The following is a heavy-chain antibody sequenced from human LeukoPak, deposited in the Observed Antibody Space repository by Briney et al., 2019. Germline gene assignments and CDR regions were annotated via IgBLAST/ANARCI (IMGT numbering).Heavy chain of an antibody. Sequence: ASVKVSCKASGGTFSSYAISWVRQAPGQGLEWMGGIIPIFGTANYAQKFQGRVTITADESTSTAYMELSSLRSEDTAVYYCARDGAAAGTFDYWGQGTLVTVSS. CDR3: ARDGAAAGTFDY. D-gene: IGHD6-13*01. V-gene: IGHV1-69*13. J-gene: IGHJ4*02. CDR2: IIPIFGTA. CDR1: GGTFSSYA.